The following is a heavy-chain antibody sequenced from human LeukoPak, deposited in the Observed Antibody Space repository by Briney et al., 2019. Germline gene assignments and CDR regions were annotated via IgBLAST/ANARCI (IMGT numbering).Heavy chain of an antibody. V-gene: IGHV3-7*01. D-gene: IGHD4-11*01. J-gene: IGHJ4*02. Sequence: GGSLRLSCAASGFGFSNYWMSWVRQAPGKGLEGVANMNEDGSEKNYVDSVKGRFTISRDNAQDSLYLQMNSLRAEDTAVYYCARDRGYSNFDYWGQGTLLTVSS. CDR1: GFGFSNYW. CDR2: MNEDGSEK. CDR3: ARDRGYSNFDY.